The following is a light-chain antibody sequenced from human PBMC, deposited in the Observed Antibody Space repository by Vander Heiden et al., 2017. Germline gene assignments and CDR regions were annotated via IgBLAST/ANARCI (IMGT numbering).Light chain of an antibody. CDR1: HDVSDF. CDR2: SAA. V-gene: IGKV1-16*01. J-gene: IGKJ2*01. Sequence: IQMNQSPSSLSASVGDRVTITCRASHDVSDFLAWFQQRPGKAPKPLIHSAATLQSGVPARFSGSGSGTEFTLTISSLQPDDFATYYCQQYIDFPYTFGQGTKLEIK. CDR3: QQYIDFPYT.